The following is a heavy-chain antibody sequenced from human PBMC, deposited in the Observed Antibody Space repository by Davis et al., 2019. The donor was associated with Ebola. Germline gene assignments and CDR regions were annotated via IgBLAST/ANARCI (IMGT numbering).Heavy chain of an antibody. J-gene: IGHJ5*02. CDR2: ISAYNGNT. D-gene: IGHD6-13*01. CDR3: ARDGREQQLVLYWFDP. Sequence: ASVKVSCKASGYTFTSYGISWVRQAPGQGLEWMGWISAYNGNTNYAQKLQGRVTMTTDTSTSTAYMELRSLRSDDTAVYYCARDGREQQLVLYWFDPWGQGTLVTVSS. V-gene: IGHV1-18*01. CDR1: GYTFTSYG.